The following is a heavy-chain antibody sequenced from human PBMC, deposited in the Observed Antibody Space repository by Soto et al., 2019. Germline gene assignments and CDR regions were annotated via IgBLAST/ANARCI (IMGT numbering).Heavy chain of an antibody. Sequence: GEALKISCKGSGYSFTSCWIGWVRQMPGKGLEWMGIIYPGDSDTRYSPSFQGQVTISADKSISTAYLQWSSLKASDTAMYYCARWERGYSLYRVFDYWGQGTLVTVSS. V-gene: IGHV5-51*01. CDR2: IYPGDSDT. CDR1: GYSFTSCW. D-gene: IGHD5-18*01. J-gene: IGHJ4*02. CDR3: ARWERGYSLYRVFDY.